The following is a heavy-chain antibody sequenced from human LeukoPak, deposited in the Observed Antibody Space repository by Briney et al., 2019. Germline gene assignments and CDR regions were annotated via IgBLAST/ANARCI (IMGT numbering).Heavy chain of an antibody. CDR3: ARHGAYWYFDL. V-gene: IGHV4-59*08. J-gene: IGHJ2*01. CDR2: IYYSGST. D-gene: IGHD3-16*01. CDR1: GGSISSYY. Sequence: SETLSLTCTVSGGSISSYYWSWIRQPPGKGLEWIGYIYYSGSTNYSPSLKSRVTISVHTSKNQFSLKLSSVTAADTAVYYCARHGAYWYFDLWGRGTLVTVSS.